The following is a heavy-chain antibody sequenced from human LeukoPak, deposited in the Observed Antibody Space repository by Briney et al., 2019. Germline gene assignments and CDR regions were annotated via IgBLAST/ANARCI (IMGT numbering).Heavy chain of an antibody. Sequence: GGSLRLSCAASGFTFSTYTMSWVRQAPGKGLDWVSAISGSGDRTYYADSVEGRFTISRDNSKSMLYLQMNSLRAEDTAVYYCARDITGDPPPYYFDYWGQGSLVTVSS. CDR3: ARDITGDPPPYYFDY. V-gene: IGHV3-23*01. D-gene: IGHD7-27*01. J-gene: IGHJ4*02. CDR2: ISGSGDRT. CDR1: GFTFSTYT.